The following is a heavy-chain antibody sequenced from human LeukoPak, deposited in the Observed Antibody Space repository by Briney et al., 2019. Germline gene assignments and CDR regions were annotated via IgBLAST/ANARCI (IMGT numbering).Heavy chain of an antibody. CDR1: RFMFSGYS. CDR2: ISESSSYT. Sequence: GGSLRLSCAASRFMFSGYSMNWVRQAPGKGLEWASYISESSSYTYYADSVKGRFTISRDNAKNSLYLQMSSLRDEDTAIYYCARDREAKARIGGMDVWGQGTTVIVSS. D-gene: IGHD5-12*01. V-gene: IGHV3-21*06. J-gene: IGHJ6*02. CDR3: ARDREAKARIGGMDV.